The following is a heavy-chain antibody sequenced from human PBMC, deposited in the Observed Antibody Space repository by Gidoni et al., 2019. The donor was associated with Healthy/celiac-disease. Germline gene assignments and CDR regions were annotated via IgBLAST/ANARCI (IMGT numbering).Heavy chain of an antibody. CDR2: IIPISGTA. Sequence: QVQLVQSGAEVKKPGSSVKVSCKASGDTFSSYAISWVRQAPGQGLEWMGGIIPISGTANYAQNFQGRVTITADESTSTAYMELSSLRSEDTAVYYCARDGAYGSGIRKPGFDYWGQGTLVTVSS. V-gene: IGHV1-69*01. D-gene: IGHD3-10*01. CDR1: GDTFSSYA. CDR3: ARDGAYGSGIRKPGFDY. J-gene: IGHJ4*02.